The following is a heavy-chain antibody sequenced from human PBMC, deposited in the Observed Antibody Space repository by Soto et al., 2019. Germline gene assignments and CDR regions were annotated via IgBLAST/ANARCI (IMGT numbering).Heavy chain of an antibody. Sequence: GGSLRLSCASSGFNFSFYAMHWVRQTPGKGLEWVAVISFDGNSIYYADSVRGRFIISRDSSSSMLYLQMNNLKPEDSAIYYCARVSCSSIWCVTQFDNWGQGTLVTVSS. CDR1: GFNFSFYA. D-gene: IGHD2-2*01. CDR3: ARVSCSSIWCVTQFDN. J-gene: IGHJ4*02. CDR2: ISFDGNSI. V-gene: IGHV3-30-3*01.